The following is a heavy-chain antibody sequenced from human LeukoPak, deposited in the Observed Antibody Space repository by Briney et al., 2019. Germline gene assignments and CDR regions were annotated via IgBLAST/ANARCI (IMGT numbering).Heavy chain of an antibody. J-gene: IGHJ5*02. CDR1: GFIFSSYA. D-gene: IGHD3-10*01. Sequence: GGSLRLSCAASGFIFSSYAMSWVRQAPGKGLEWVSAISGSGGSTYYADSVKGRFTISRDNSKNTLYLQMNSLRAEDTAVYYCAKDAEGGLLWFGELNHWGQGTLVTVSS. CDR3: AKDAEGGLLWFGELNH. V-gene: IGHV3-23*01. CDR2: ISGSGGST.